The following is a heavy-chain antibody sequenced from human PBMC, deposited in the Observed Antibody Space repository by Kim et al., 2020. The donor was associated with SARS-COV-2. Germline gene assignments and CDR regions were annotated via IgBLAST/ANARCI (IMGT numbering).Heavy chain of an antibody. J-gene: IGHJ3*02. CDR3: VNLLLSSSWYWGAFDI. Sequence: GGSLRLSCSASGFTFSSYAMHWVRQAPGKGLEYVSAISSNGGSTYYADSVKGRFTISRDNSKNTLYLQMSSLRAEDTAVYYCVNLLLSSSWYWGAFDIWGQGTMVTVSS. V-gene: IGHV3-64D*06. CDR2: ISSNGGST. D-gene: IGHD6-13*01. CDR1: GFTFSSYA.